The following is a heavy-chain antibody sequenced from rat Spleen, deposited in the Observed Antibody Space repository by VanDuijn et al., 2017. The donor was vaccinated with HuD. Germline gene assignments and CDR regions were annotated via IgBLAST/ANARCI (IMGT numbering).Heavy chain of an antibody. CDR3: IRGSLPGYNSHWFVY. J-gene: IGHJ3*01. CDR2: IWADGST. CDR1: GFSLTSYH. Sequence: QVQLKESGPGLVKPSETLSLTCTVSGFSLTSYHVSWVRQPPGKGLEWMGVIWADGSTTHTSALKSRLSISRDTSKRQVFLKMNRLQTEDTGIYFCIRGSLPGYNSHWFVYWGQGTLVTVSS. V-gene: IGHV2-32*01. D-gene: IGHD1-4*01.